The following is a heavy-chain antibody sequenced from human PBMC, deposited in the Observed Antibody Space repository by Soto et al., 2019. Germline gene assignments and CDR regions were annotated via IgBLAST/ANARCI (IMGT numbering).Heavy chain of an antibody. CDR1: GFTLSSYD. CDR2: ISSGGGTM. CDR3: ARESPELDY. Sequence: GGSLRLSCAASGFTLSSYDMNWVRQAPGKGLEWLSYISSGGGTMYYADSVRGRFSISRDNAKNSLYLQMNSLRAEDTAVYYCARESPELDYWGQGTLATVSS. J-gene: IGHJ4*02. V-gene: IGHV3-48*01.